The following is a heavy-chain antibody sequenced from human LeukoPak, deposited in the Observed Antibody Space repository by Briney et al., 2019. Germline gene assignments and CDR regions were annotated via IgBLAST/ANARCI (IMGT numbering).Heavy chain of an antibody. CDR3: VKDRGGGYNWNYLYYFDY. CDR1: GFTFNSYA. V-gene: IGHV3-64D*09. J-gene: IGHJ4*02. D-gene: IGHD1-7*01. Sequence: GGSLRLSCSASGFTFNSYAIHWVRQAPGKGLEYVSAISSNGGSTYYADSVKGRFTISRDNSKNTLYLQMSSLRAEDTAVYYCVKDRGGGYNWNYLYYFDYWGQGPLVTVSS. CDR2: ISSNGGST.